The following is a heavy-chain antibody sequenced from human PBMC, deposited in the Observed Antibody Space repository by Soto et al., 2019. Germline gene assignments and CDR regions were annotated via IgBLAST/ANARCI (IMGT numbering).Heavy chain of an antibody. CDR2: VSSSAATM. CDR3: VREGVTGWYNPFDS. V-gene: IGHV3-48*02. D-gene: IGHD6-19*01. Sequence: PGGSLRLSCAASGFTFSAYNMHWVRKAPGKGLEWVSFVSSSAATMYYADSVEGRFTISRDNAKNSLHLEMNSLRDEDTALYFCVREGVTGWYNPFDSWGQGTLVTVSS. J-gene: IGHJ4*02. CDR1: GFTFSAYN.